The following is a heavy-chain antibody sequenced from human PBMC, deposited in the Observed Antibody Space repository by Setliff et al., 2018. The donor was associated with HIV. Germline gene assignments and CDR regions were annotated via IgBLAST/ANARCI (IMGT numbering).Heavy chain of an antibody. V-gene: IGHV4-34*01. CDR3: ARAGGYSSPLGY. CDR2: IHHSGST. CDR1: GGSFSDYY. J-gene: IGHJ4*02. Sequence: SETLSLTCAVYGGSFSDYYWSWIRQTPGKGLEWIGEIHHSGSTNYNPSLQSRVTMSVDTSKNQFSLNLSSVTAADTAVYYCARAGGYSSPLGYWGQGTLVTVSS. D-gene: IGHD6-13*01.